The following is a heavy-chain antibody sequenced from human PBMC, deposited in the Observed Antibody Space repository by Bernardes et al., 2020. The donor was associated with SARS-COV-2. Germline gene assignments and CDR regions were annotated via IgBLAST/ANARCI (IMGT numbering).Heavy chain of an antibody. CDR3: ARARYYASGTYSPFDH. V-gene: IGHV3-7*01. J-gene: IGHJ4*02. D-gene: IGHD3-10*01. CDR1: GFTFSSSW. Sequence: GGSLRLSCAASGFTFSSSWMSWVRQAPGKGLEWVVNIKRDGIEKYYVDSVKGRFTVSRDNAKNSLYMQMSSLRAEDTAVYYCARARYYASGTYSPFDHWGQGTLVTVSS. CDR2: IKRDGIEK.